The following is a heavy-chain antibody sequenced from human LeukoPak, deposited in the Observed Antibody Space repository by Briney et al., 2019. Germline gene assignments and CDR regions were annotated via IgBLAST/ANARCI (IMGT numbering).Heavy chain of an antibody. CDR2: IYYSGTT. J-gene: IGHJ4*02. CDR3: ARGVYIAAAQYGY. Sequence: SETLSLTCTVSGGSLGTYSWNWIRQPPGNGREWIGYIYYSGTTNYNPSLKSRVTISVDTSKNQFSLKLSSVTAADTAVYYCARGVYIAAAQYGYWGQGTLVTVSS. D-gene: IGHD6-13*01. CDR1: GGSLGTYS. V-gene: IGHV4-59*01.